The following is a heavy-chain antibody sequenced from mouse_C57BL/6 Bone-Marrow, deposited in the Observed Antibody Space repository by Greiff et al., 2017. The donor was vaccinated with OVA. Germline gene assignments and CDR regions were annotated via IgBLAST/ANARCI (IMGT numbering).Heavy chain of an antibody. Sequence: QVQLKQPGAELVKPGASVKLSCKASGYTFTSYWMHWVKQRPGRGLEWIGRFDPNSGGTKYNEKFKSKATLTVDKPSSTAYRQLSSLTSEDAAVYYCAREGGLRRRTYFDYWGQGTTLTVSS. CDR3: AREGGLRRRTYFDY. D-gene: IGHD2-4*01. CDR2: FDPNSGGT. CDR1: GYTFTSYW. V-gene: IGHV1-72*01. J-gene: IGHJ2*01.